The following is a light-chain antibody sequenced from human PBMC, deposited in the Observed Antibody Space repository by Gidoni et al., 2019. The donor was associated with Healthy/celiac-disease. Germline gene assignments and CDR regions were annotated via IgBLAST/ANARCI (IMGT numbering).Light chain of an antibody. CDR2: WAS. J-gene: IGKJ3*01. V-gene: IGKV4-1*01. Sequence: GERATINCKSSQSVLYSSNNKNYLAWYQQKPGQPPKLLIYWASPRESGVPDRFSGSGSGTDFTLTISSLQAEDVAVYYCQQYYSTPFTFGPGTKVEIK. CDR1: QSVLYSSNNKNY. CDR3: QQYYSTPFT.